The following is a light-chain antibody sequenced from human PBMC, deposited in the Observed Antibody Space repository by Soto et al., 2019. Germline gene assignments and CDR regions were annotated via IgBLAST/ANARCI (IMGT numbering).Light chain of an antibody. J-gene: IGKJ1*01. Sequence: DIQMTQSPSSLSASVGDRVTIHCRASQSISSWLAWYQQKPGKAPKLLIYKASSLESGVPSRFSGSGSGTEFTLTISSLQPDDFATYYCQQYNSYRTFGQGTKVDIK. CDR3: QQYNSYRT. CDR2: KAS. CDR1: QSISSW. V-gene: IGKV1-5*03.